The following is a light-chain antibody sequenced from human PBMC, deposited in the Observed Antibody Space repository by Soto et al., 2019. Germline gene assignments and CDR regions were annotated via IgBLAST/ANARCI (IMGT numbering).Light chain of an antibody. CDR1: QGISSY. CDR2: AAS. CDR3: QQYYSYPFT. J-gene: IGKJ3*01. Sequence: AIRMTQSPSSFSASTGVRVTITCRASQGISSYLAWYQQKPGKAPKLLIYAASTLQSGVPSRFSGSGSGTDFTLTINCLQSEDFATYYCQQYYSYPFTFGPGTKVDIK. V-gene: IGKV1-8*01.